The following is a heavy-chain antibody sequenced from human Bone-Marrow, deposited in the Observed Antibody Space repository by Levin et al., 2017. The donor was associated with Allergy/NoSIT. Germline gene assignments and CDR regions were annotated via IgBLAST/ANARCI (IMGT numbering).Heavy chain of an antibody. V-gene: IGHV3-7*01. CDR1: GFTFSSYW. D-gene: IGHD4-17*01. J-gene: IGHJ5*02. CDR2: IKQDGSEK. Sequence: GESLKISCAASGFTFSSYWMSWVRRAPGKGLEWVANIKQDGSEKYYVDSVKGRFTISRDNAKNSLYLQMNSLRAEDTAVYYCAREGGDYGDYNNWFDPWGQGTLVTVSS. CDR3: AREGGDYGDYNNWFDP.